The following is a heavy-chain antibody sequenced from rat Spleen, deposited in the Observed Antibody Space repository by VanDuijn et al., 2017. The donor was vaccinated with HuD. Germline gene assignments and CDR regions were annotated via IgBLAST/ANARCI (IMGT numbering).Heavy chain of an antibody. J-gene: IGHJ3*01. V-gene: IGHV5-31*01. CDR2: ITNASGRT. CDR1: GFTFNNYW. D-gene: IGHD4-3*01. CDR3: TRAGVRGFAY. Sequence: EVQLVESGGGLVQPGGSLKLSCVASGFTFNNYWMTWIRQAPGKGLEWVASITNASGRTYYPDSVKGRFTLSRDNAKSTLYLQMDSLRSEDTATYYCTRAGVRGFAYWGQGTLVTVSS.